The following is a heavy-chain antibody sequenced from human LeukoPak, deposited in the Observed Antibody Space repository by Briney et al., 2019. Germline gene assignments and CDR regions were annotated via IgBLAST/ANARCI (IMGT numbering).Heavy chain of an antibody. J-gene: IGHJ4*02. CDR1: GFTFSSYW. CDR3: AKSINSYSSGWDYFDY. Sequence: PGGSLRLSCAASGFTFSSYWMHWVRQVPGKGLEWVSAISGSGGSTYYADSVKGRFTISRDNSKNTLYLQMNSLRAEDTAVYYCAKSINSYSSGWDYFDYWGQGTLVTVSS. V-gene: IGHV3-23*01. CDR2: ISGSGGST. D-gene: IGHD6-19*01.